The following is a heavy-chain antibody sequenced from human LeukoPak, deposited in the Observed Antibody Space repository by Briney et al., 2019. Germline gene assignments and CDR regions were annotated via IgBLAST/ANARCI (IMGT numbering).Heavy chain of an antibody. V-gene: IGHV3-33*01. CDR2: IWYDGSNK. CDR1: GFTFSSYG. J-gene: IGHJ6*02. D-gene: IGHD2-2*01. Sequence: GGSLRLSCAASGFTFSSYGMHWVRQAPGKGLEWVAVIWYDGSNKYYADSVKGRFTISRDNSKNTLYLQMNSLRAEDTAVYYCARDLAPGNLVPAAILYYYFYGMDVWGQGTTVTVSS. CDR3: ARDLAPGNLVPAAILYYYFYGMDV.